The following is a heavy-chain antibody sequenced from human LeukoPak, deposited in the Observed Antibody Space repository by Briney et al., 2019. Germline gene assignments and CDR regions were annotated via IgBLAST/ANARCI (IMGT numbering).Heavy chain of an antibody. CDR2: ISSSSNYK. CDR1: GFTFSSYS. V-gene: IGHV3-21*01. Sequence: GGSLRLSCAASGFTFSSYSMNWARQAPGKGLEWVSSISSSSNYKYYADPLKGRFTISRDNAKNSLYLQMNSLRAEDTAVYYCASGLSRAPLDYWGQGTLVTVSS. CDR3: ASGLSRAPLDY. D-gene: IGHD2/OR15-2a*01. J-gene: IGHJ4*02.